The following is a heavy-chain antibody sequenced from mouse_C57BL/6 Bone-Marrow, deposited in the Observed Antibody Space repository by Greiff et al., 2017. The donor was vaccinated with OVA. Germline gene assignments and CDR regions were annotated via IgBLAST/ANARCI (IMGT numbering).Heavy chain of an antibody. D-gene: IGHD1-1*01. Sequence: QVQLQQSGPELVKPGASVKISCKASGYAFSSSWMNWVKQRPGKGLEWIGRIYPGDGDTNYNGKFKGKATLTADKSSSTAYMQLSSLTSEDSAVYFCARCLIYYYGSSYAMDYWGQGTSVTFSS. CDR3: ARCLIYYYGSSYAMDY. CDR2: IYPGDGDT. CDR1: GYAFSSSW. J-gene: IGHJ4*01. V-gene: IGHV1-82*01.